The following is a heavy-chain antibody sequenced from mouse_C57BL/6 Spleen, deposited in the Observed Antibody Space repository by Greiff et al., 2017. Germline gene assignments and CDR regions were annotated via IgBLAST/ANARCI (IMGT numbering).Heavy chain of an antibody. Sequence: QVQLQQPGAELVRPGSSVKLSCKASGYTFTSYWMHWVKQRPIQGLEWIGNIDPSDSETHYNQKFKDKATLTVDKSSSTAYMQVCSLTSEDSAVYSCARKGDCGSSCWYCDVWGTGTTVTVSS. CDR1: GYTFTSYW. V-gene: IGHV1-52*01. J-gene: IGHJ1*03. CDR2: IDPSDSET. CDR3: ARKGDCGSSCWYCDV. D-gene: IGHD1-1*01.